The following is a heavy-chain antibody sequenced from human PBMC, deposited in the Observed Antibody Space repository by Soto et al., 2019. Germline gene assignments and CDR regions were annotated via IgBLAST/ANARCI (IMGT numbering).Heavy chain of an antibody. CDR1: GDSVSSTIVA. V-gene: IGHV6-1*01. D-gene: IGHD6-25*01. J-gene: IGHJ4*02. CDR3: ARDPGIAATNFDY. CDR2: TYYRSKWYN. Sequence: QSQTLSLTCAISGDSVSSTIVAWNWIRQSPSRGLEWLGRTYYRSKWYNDYAVSVKSRITINPDTSKNQFSLQLNSVTPEDTAVYYCARDPGIAATNFDYWGQGTLVTVSS.